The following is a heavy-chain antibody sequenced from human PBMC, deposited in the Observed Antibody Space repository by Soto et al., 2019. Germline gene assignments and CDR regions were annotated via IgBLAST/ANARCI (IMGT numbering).Heavy chain of an antibody. CDR3: ARDLSIAVAGLYYYYYYGMDV. J-gene: IGHJ6*02. CDR2: ISYDGSNK. V-gene: IGHV3-30-3*01. D-gene: IGHD6-19*01. CDR1: GFTFSSYA. Sequence: QVQLVESGGGVVQPGRSLRLSCAASGFTFSSYAMHWVRQAPGKGLEWVAVISYDGSNKYYADSVKGRFTISRDNSKNTLYLQMNSLRAEDTAVYYCARDLSIAVAGLYYYYYYGMDVWGQGTTVTVSS.